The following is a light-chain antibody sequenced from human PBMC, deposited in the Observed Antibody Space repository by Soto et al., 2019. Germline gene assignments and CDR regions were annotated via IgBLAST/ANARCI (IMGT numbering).Light chain of an antibody. CDR3: CSFTSGNTAYV. J-gene: IGLJ1*01. Sequence: QSALTQPGSVSGSPGQSITISCTGTSSDVGAYNYVSWYQQHPGKAPKLMIYEVTNRPSGVSTRFSGSKSGNTASLTISGLQAEDEADYYCCSFTSGNTAYVFGTGPKLTVL. V-gene: IGLV2-14*01. CDR2: EVT. CDR1: SSDVGAYNY.